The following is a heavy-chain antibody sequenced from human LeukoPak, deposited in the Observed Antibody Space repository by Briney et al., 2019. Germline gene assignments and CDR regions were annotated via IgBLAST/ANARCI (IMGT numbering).Heavy chain of an antibody. CDR2: IGGSGTDI. D-gene: IGHD2-8*02. CDR1: GFIVSNNY. J-gene: IGHJ6*02. V-gene: IGHV3-11*01. CDR3: ARDRCTGAACSGYYHGMDV. Sequence: PGGSLRLSCAASGFIVSNNYMNWVRQAPGKGLEWLSYIGGSGTDIKYADSVKGRFTISRDNAKKSLYLQMTSLRVEDAAVYYCARDRCTGAACSGYYHGMDVWGQGTTVTVSS.